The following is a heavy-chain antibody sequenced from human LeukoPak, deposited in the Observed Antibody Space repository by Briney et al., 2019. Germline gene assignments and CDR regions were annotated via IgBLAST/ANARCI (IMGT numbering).Heavy chain of an antibody. CDR3: AKDNYGDYGGLFDY. CDR1: GFTFSSYA. D-gene: IGHD4-17*01. Sequence: GGSLRLSCAASGFTFSSYAMSWVHQAPGKGLEWVSSASGSGGSTYYADSVKGRFTISRDNSKNTLYLQMNSLRAEDTAVYYCAKDNYGDYGGLFDYWGQGTLVTVSS. J-gene: IGHJ4*02. V-gene: IGHV3-23*01. CDR2: ASGSGGST.